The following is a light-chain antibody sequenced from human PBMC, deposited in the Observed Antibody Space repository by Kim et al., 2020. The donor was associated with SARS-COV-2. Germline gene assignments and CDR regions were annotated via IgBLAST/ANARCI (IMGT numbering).Light chain of an antibody. CDR3: NSRDSSGNHQV. J-gene: IGLJ1*01. V-gene: IGLV3-19*01. CDR2: GKN. CDR1: SLRSYY. Sequence: SSELTQDPAVSVALGQTVRITCQGDSLRSYYASWYQQKPGQAPVLVIYGKNNRPSGIPDRFSGSSSGNTASLTITGGQAEDEADYYYNSRDSSGNHQVFG.